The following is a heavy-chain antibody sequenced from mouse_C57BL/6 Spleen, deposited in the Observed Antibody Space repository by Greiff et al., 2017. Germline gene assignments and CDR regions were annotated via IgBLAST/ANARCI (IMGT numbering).Heavy chain of an antibody. CDR2: IDPNSGGT. CDR3: ARSGDYDWEYFDV. J-gene: IGHJ1*03. CDR1: GYTFTSYW. V-gene: IGHV1-72*01. Sequence: QVQLQQPGAELVKPGASVKLSCKASGYTFTSYWMHWVKQRPGRGLEWIGRIDPNSGGTKYNEKFKSKATLTVDKPSSPAYMQLSSLTSEDSAVYYCARSGDYDWEYFDVWGTGTTVTVAS. D-gene: IGHD2-4*01.